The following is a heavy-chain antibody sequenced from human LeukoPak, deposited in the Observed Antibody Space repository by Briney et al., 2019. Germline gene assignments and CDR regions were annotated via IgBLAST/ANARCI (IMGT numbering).Heavy chain of an antibody. CDR3: AKGGYCSRRSSYVLLLGY. CDR2: ISGGGGST. Sequence: VGSLRPSCALSGFTLRVFVTRSVPQAPGKGLEWVSVISGGGGSTYYADSVKGRFTISRDNSKNTLFLQMNSLRAEDTAVYYCAKGGYCSRRSSYVLLLGYWGQGTLVTVSS. CDR1: GFTLRVFV. J-gene: IGHJ4*02. V-gene: IGHV3-23*01. D-gene: IGHD2-2*01.